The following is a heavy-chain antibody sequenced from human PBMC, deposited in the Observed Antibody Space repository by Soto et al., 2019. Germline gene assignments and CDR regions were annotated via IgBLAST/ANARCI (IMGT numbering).Heavy chain of an antibody. V-gene: IGHV3-23*01. CDR3: AKGGLGDSSGYVDAFDM. Sequence: GGSLRLSCAASGFTFISYAMSWVRQAPGKGLEWVSTVTGSGGTTYYADSVKGRFTITRDDSKNTLYLQMNSLRAEDTAVYYCAKGGLGDSSGYVDAFDMWGQGTMVTVSS. CDR2: VTGSGGTT. CDR1: GFTFISYA. J-gene: IGHJ3*02. D-gene: IGHD3-22*01.